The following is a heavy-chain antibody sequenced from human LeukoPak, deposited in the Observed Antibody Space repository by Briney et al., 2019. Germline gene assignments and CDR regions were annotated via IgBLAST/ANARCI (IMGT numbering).Heavy chain of an antibody. CDR1: GFTFSSYS. D-gene: IGHD3-10*01. CDR3: AREAAYYAFDY. CDR2: ISSSSSTI. V-gene: IGHV3-48*01. Sequence: PGGSLRLSCAASGFTFSSYSMNWVRQAPGKGLEWVSYISSSSSTIYYADSVKGRFTISRDNSKNTLYLQMNSLRAEDTAVYYCAREAAYYAFDYWGQGTLVTVSS. J-gene: IGHJ4*02.